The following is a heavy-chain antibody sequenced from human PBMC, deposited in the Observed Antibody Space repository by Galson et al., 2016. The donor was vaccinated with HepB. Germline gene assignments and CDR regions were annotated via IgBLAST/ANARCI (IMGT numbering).Heavy chain of an antibody. Sequence: SETLSLTCTVSGGSVSSGDYYWSWIRQPPGKGLEWIGYIYYSGSTKYNPSLKSRVTISVDTSKNQFSLKLSSVTAADTAVYYCASSGNYSRFDYWGQGTLVTVSS. J-gene: IGHJ4*02. D-gene: IGHD3-22*01. V-gene: IGHV4-61*08. CDR2: IYYSGST. CDR1: GGSVSSGDYY. CDR3: ASSGNYSRFDY.